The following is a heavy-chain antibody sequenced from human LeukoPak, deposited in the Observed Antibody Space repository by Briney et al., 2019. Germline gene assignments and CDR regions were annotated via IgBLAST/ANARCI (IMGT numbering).Heavy chain of an antibody. CDR3: ARVARYRSSDADY. J-gene: IGHJ4*02. D-gene: IGHD6-6*01. V-gene: IGHV1-2*02. CDR2: INPKSGGR. CDR1: GYSFTDYC. Sequence: ASVRLSCKASGYSFTDYCIHWVRQAPGQGLEWMGWINPKSGGRNYAQKFHGRVTLTRDTSISTAYMELSRLTSDDTAVYFSARVARYRSSDADYWGPGTLVSVSS.